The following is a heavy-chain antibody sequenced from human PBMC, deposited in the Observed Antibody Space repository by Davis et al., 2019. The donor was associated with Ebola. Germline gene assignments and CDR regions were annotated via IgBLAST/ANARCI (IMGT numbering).Heavy chain of an antibody. D-gene: IGHD6-19*01. Sequence: PGGSLRLSCAASGFTFSNYAMHWVRQAPAKGLEWVSCIRYDGSNEYYADSVKGRFTIPRDNSKNTLYLQMNSLRAEDTAVYYCAKTPPYTSGWYGSFDNWGQGTLVTVSS. V-gene: IGHV3-30*02. CDR2: IRYDGSNE. CDR1: GFTFSNYA. CDR3: AKTPPYTSGWYGSFDN. J-gene: IGHJ4*02.